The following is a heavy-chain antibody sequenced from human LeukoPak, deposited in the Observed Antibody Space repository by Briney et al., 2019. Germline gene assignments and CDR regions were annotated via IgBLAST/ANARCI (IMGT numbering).Heavy chain of an antibody. CDR1: GFTFSSYS. V-gene: IGHV3-23*01. Sequence: GGSLRLSCAASGFTFSSYSMNWVRQAPGKGLEWVSAISGSGGSTYYADPVKGRFTISRDNSKNTLYLQMNSLRAEDTAVYYCAKPGPLWFGEAVFDYWGQGTLVTVSS. CDR2: ISGSGGST. D-gene: IGHD3-10*01. CDR3: AKPGPLWFGEAVFDY. J-gene: IGHJ4*02.